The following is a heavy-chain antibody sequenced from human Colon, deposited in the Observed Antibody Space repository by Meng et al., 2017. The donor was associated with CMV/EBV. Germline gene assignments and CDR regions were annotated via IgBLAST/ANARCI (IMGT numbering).Heavy chain of an antibody. Sequence: GESLKISCAASGFSFSSYGMHWVRQAPGKGLEWVAVISYDGSTKFYRDSVKGRLTISRDNSRNTVYLQADRLRPDDTAVYSRARDGQWLVDYYYAMDVWGHGTTVTVSS. J-gene: IGHJ6*02. CDR1: GFSFSSYG. CDR2: ISYDGSTK. D-gene: IGHD6-19*01. V-gene: IGHV3-30*03. CDR3: ARDGQWLVDYYYAMDV.